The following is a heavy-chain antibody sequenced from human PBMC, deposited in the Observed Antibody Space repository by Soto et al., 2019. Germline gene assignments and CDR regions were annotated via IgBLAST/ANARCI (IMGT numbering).Heavy chain of an antibody. CDR2: IYYSGST. CDR1: GGSISSYY. CDR3: ARERHDSSGYSVPFDY. V-gene: IGHV4-59*12. D-gene: IGHD3-22*01. J-gene: IGHJ4*02. Sequence: PSETLSLTCTVSGGSISSYYWSWIRQPPGKGLEWIGYIYYSGSTNYNPSLKSRVTISVDTSKNQFSLKLNSMTAADTAVYYCARERHDSSGYSVPFDYWGQGTLVTVSS.